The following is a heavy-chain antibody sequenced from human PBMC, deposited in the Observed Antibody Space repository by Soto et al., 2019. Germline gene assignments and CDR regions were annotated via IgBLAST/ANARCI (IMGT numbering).Heavy chain of an antibody. Sequence: GGSLRLSCVVTGLTFSKAWINWVRQAPGKGLEWIGRIKDKSSGGTSDYIAPVKGRFTISRDDSKNTVYLQMNSLKIEDTGTYYCTTDVLWWGGHSWGRGTVVTVSS. D-gene: IGHD2-8*02. V-gene: IGHV3-15*07. CDR1: GLTFSKAW. J-gene: IGHJ4*02. CDR2: IKDKSSGGTS. CDR3: TTDVLWWGGHS.